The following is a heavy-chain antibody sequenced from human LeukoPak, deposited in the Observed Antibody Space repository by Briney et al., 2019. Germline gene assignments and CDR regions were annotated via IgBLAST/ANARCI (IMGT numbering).Heavy chain of an antibody. J-gene: IGHJ4*02. D-gene: IGHD2-2*01. Sequence: GASVTVSCKSSGYTFTNYDINWVRQAPGQGLEWVGWMNLNSANTGYAYKVQGKGTMTSTTDISTAYMELSRLRFGDTAVYYCARVNCSSTSCRSKFLDYWGQGTLVTVSS. CDR1: GYTFTNYD. CDR2: MNLNSANT. CDR3: ARVNCSSTSCRSKFLDY. V-gene: IGHV1-8*01.